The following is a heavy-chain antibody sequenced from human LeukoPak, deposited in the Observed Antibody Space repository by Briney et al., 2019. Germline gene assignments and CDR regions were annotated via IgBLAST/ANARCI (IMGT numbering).Heavy chain of an antibody. V-gene: IGHV1-2*02. D-gene: IGHD2-2*01. J-gene: IGHJ5*02. CDR1: GYTFTGYY. Sequence: ASVKVSCKASGYTFTGYYMHWVRQAPGQGLEWMGWINPNSGGTNYAQKFQGRVTMTRDTSISTAYMELSRLRSDDTAVYYCVRDGAVVVSDWFDPWGQGTLVTVSS. CDR2: INPNSGGT. CDR3: VRDGAVVVSDWFDP.